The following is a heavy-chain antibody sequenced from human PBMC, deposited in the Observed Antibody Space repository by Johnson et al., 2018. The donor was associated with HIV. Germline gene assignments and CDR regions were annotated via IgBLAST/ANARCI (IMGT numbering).Heavy chain of an antibody. Sequence: VQLVESGGGVVQPGRSLRLSCAASGFTFTGCGMHWVRQAPGKGLEWVAVISYDGSHKYYADSVKGRFTISRDNSKHTLYLQMNSLRTEDTALYYCAKDIDSSGYGNDAFDIWGQGTMVTVSS. CDR1: GFTFTGCG. CDR3: AKDIDSSGYGNDAFDI. J-gene: IGHJ3*02. D-gene: IGHD3-22*01. CDR2: ISYDGSHK. V-gene: IGHV3-30*18.